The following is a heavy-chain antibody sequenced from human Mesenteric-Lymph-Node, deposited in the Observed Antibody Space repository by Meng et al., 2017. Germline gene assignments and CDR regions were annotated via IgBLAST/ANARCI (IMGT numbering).Heavy chain of an antibody. V-gene: IGHV1-24*01. Sequence: VHRVHSWAEVKKPGGSVKVSCKVSGYTLTELSMHWVRQAPGKGLGWMGGFDPEDGETIYAQKFQGRVTMTEDTSTDTAYMELSSLRSEDTAVYYCATDRAGGRYFDYWGQGTLVTVSS. CDR1: GYTLTELS. CDR3: ATDRAGGRYFDY. J-gene: IGHJ4*02. D-gene: IGHD1-26*01. CDR2: FDPEDGET.